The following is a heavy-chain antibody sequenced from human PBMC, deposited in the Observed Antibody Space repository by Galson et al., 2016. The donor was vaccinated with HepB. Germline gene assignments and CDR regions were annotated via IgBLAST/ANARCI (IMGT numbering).Heavy chain of an antibody. CDR2: IYSDGRT. CDR3: AREDYTSNDSGAFDI. J-gene: IGHJ3*02. V-gene: IGHV3-53*01. D-gene: IGHD1-1*01. CDR1: GFIVSTNY. Sequence: SLRLSCAASGFIVSTNYMSWVRQAPGKGPEWVSVIYSDGRTYYADSVKGRFTISRDNDKNSLYLQLRSLRAEDTAVYYCAREDYTSNDSGAFDIWGRGTVVTVSS.